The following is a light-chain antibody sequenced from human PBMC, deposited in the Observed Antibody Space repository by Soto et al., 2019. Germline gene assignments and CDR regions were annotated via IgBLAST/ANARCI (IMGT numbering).Light chain of an antibody. J-gene: IGKJ1*01. CDR3: QQYNNWPPWT. V-gene: IGKV3-15*01. Sequence: EVVMTQSPATLSVSPGGRAILSCRSSQSIGATLAWYQLKPGQAPRLLIYGASTRATGIPARFSGSGSGTEFTLTISLQSEDFAVYYCQQYNNWPPWTFGQGTIVDIK. CDR1: QSIGAT. CDR2: GAS.